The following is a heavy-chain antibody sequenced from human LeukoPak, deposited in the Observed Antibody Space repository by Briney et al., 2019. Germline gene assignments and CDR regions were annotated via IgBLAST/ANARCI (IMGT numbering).Heavy chain of an antibody. CDR1: GFTFSSYG. D-gene: IGHD3-10*02. CDR3: AKVRCSVSYYLTPFAY. J-gene: IGHJ4*02. CDR2: ISYDGSNK. V-gene: IGHV3-30*18. Sequence: GGSLRLSCAASGFTFSSYGMHWVRQAPGKGLEWVAVISYDGSNKYYADSVKGRFTISRDNSKNTLYLQMNSLRAEDTAVYYCAKVRCSVSYYLTPFAYWGQGTLVTVSS.